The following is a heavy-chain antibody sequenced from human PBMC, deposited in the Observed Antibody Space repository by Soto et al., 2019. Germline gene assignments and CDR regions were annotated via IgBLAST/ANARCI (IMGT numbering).Heavy chain of an antibody. V-gene: IGHV2-5*02. CDR3: AHSRPPRLLDY. D-gene: IGHD6-6*01. Sequence: QITLKESGPTLVKPTQTLTLTCTFSGFSLSTSGVGVGWIRQPPGKALEWLALIYWDDDKRYSSSLHSRRTITKDTSKNQVVLTMTNMDPVDTATYYCAHSRPPRLLDYWGQGTLVTVSS. J-gene: IGHJ4*02. CDR2: IYWDDDK. CDR1: GFSLSTSGVG.